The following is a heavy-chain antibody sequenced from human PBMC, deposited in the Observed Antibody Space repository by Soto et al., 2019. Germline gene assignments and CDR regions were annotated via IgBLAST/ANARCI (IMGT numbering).Heavy chain of an antibody. CDR1: GFTFSSYW. J-gene: IGHJ6*02. Sequence: WSLRLSCAASGFTFSSYWMSWVRQAPGKGLEWVANIKQDGSEKYYVDSVKGRFTISRDNAKNSLYLQMNSLRAEDTAVYYCARDGYYDFWSGYYTYYYYGMDVWGQGTTVTVSS. CDR3: ARDGYYDFWSGYYTYYYYGMDV. D-gene: IGHD3-3*01. CDR2: IKQDGSEK. V-gene: IGHV3-7*01.